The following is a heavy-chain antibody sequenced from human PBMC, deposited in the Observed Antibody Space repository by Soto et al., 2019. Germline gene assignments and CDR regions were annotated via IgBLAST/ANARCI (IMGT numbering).Heavy chain of an antibody. V-gene: IGHV1-2*02. CDR2: INPNSGDT. D-gene: IGHD2-8*01. Sequence: ASVKVSCKASGYTFTDFYLHWVRHAPGQGLEWMGWINPNSGDTKYAQKFQGRVTMTRDTSISTVYMEVTRLTSDDTALYYCAGDASQWYVWFDPWGQGTLVTVSS. CDR3: AGDASQWYVWFDP. J-gene: IGHJ5*02. CDR1: GYTFTDFY.